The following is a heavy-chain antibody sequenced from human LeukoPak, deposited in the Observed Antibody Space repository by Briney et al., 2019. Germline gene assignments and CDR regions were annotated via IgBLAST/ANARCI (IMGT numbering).Heavy chain of an antibody. CDR1: GGSISSYY. CDR2: INHSGNT. V-gene: IGHV4-34*01. D-gene: IGHD1-26*01. J-gene: IGHJ4*02. CDR3: ARGEVGADRNFDS. Sequence: SETLSLTCTVSGGSISSYYWSWIRQPPGKGLEWIGEINHSGNTNYNPSLKSRVTISVDTSKNQFSLKLTSVTAADTAVYYCARGEVGADRNFDSWGQGTLVTVSS.